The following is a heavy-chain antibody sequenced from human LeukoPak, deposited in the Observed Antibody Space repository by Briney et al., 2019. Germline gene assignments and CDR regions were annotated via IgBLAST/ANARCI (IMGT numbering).Heavy chain of an antibody. D-gene: IGHD6-19*01. Sequence: GGSLRLSCPASGFSIGDYGMHWVRQAPGKGLEWVAVISYHGRDKFYADSVKGRFTISRDTSKNTLYLQMDSLRVEDTAVYYCAKEVVAGTFGSDYWGQGTLVTVSS. CDR3: AKEVVAGTFGSDY. V-gene: IGHV3-30*18. CDR1: GFSIGDYG. J-gene: IGHJ4*02. CDR2: ISYHGRDK.